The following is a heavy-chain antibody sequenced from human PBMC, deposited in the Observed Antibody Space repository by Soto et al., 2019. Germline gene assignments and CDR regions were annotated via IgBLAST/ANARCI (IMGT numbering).Heavy chain of an antibody. V-gene: IGHV1-46*01. CDR3: VVVAALNYYYYGMDV. CDR1: GYTFTSYY. J-gene: IGHJ6*02. CDR2: INPSGGST. D-gene: IGHD2-15*01. Sequence: ASVKVSCKASGYTFTSYYMHWVRQAPGQGLEWMGIINPSGGSTSYAQKFQGRVTMTRDTSTSTVYMELSSLRSEDTAVYYCVVVAALNYYYYGMDVWGQGTTVTVSS.